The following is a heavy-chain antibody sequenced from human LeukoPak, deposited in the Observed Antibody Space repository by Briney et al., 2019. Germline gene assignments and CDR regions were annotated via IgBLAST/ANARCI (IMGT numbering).Heavy chain of an antibody. D-gene: IGHD3-10*01. CDR3: ARGGGSGSPGYGMDV. V-gene: IGHV3-74*01. J-gene: IGHJ6*02. CDR2: INTDGSST. CDR1: GFTFSSYW. Sequence: GGSLRLSCAASGFTFSSYWMHWVRQAPGKGLVWVSRINTDGSSTSYADSVKGRFTISRDNAKNTLYLQMNSLRAEDTAVYYCARGGGSGSPGYGMDVWGQGTTVTVSS.